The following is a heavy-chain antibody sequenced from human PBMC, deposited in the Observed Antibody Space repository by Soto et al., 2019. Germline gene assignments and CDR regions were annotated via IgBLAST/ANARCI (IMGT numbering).Heavy chain of an antibody. CDR1: GFIFSNYA. CDR3: AKFRGPTYDFYYMDA. CDR2: RGSGGST. Sequence: EVQLLESGGGVVQPGGSLTLSCAASGFIFSNYAMTWVRQAPGKGLEWVSSRGSGGSTYQADSVKGRFIISRDNSKNMLYLQMDSLRAEDTAVYSGAKFRGPTYDFYYMDAWGKGTTVIVS. D-gene: IGHD3-10*01. V-gene: IGHV3-23*01. J-gene: IGHJ6*03.